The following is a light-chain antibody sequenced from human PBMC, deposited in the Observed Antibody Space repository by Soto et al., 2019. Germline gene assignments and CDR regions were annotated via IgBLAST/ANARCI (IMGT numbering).Light chain of an antibody. V-gene: IGKV3-20*01. CDR3: HQYGAAIHN. CDR1: QSVSDRY. J-gene: IGKJ2*01. Sequence: EVVLTQSPATLSLSAGERATLSCRASQSVSDRYLAWYRQKPGQAPRLLIFHASSRTTGIPGRFSGSGSRTDFTLTISSLEPEDSAVYFCHQYGAAIHNFGQGTKVDSK. CDR2: HAS.